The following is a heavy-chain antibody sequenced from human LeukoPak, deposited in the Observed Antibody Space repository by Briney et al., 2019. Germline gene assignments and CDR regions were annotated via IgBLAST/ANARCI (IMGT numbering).Heavy chain of an antibody. CDR1: GFTFSSYE. Sequence: PGGSLRLSCAASGFTFSSYEMNWIRQPPGKGLEWIGSISYSGSTYYNPSLKSRVTISVDTSKNQFSLKLSSVTAADTAVYYCARAIYYDFWSGYTPFDYWGQGTLVTVSS. V-gene: IGHV4-39*07. J-gene: IGHJ4*02. D-gene: IGHD3-3*01. CDR2: ISYSGST. CDR3: ARAIYYDFWSGYTPFDY.